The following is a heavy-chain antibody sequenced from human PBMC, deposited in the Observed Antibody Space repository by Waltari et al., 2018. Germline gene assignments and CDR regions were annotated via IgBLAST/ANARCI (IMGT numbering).Heavy chain of an antibody. CDR1: GGSISSYY. Sequence: QVQLQESGPGLVKPSETLSLTCTVSGGSISSYYWSWIRQPPGKGLEWIGYIYTSGSTNYNPSRKSRVTISVDTSKNQFSLKLSSVTAADTAVYYCARIPGYYDSSGYEDYWGQGTLVTVSS. D-gene: IGHD3-22*01. J-gene: IGHJ4*02. V-gene: IGHV4-4*09. CDR3: ARIPGYYDSSGYEDY. CDR2: IYTSGST.